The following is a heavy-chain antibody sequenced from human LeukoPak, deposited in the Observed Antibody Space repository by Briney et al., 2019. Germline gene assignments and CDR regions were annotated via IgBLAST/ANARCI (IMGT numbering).Heavy chain of an antibody. CDR2: INPNSGGT. V-gene: IGHV1-2*02. CDR1: GYTFTGYY. Sequence: ASVKVSCRASGYTFTGYYMHWVRQAPGQGLEWMGWINPNSGGTNYAQKFQGRVTMTRDTSISTAYMELSRLRSDDTAVYYCARAPTSSSWFDPWGQGTLVTVSS. J-gene: IGHJ5*02. CDR3: ARAPTSSSWFDP. D-gene: IGHD6-13*01.